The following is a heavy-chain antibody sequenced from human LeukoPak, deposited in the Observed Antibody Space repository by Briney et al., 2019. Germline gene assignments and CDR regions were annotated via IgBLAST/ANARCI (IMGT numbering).Heavy chain of an antibody. Sequence: SETLSLTCTVSGGSISSGDYYWSWIRQPPGKGLEWIGYIYYSGSTYYNPSLKSRVTISVDTSKNQFSLKLSSVTAADTAVYYCARDKTAMVPGAFDIWGQGTMVTVSS. CDR2: IYYSGST. D-gene: IGHD5-18*01. CDR1: GGSISSGDYY. V-gene: IGHV4-30-4*01. J-gene: IGHJ3*02. CDR3: ARDKTAMVPGAFDI.